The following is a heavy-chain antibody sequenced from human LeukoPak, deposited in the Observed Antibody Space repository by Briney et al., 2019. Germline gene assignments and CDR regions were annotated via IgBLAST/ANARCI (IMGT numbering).Heavy chain of an antibody. D-gene: IGHD6-25*01. CDR2: ISGSGGAT. CDR3: AKVSRGIVAAMDV. CDR1: GFTFSSFA. V-gene: IGHV3-23*01. Sequence: GGSLRLSCAASGFTFSSFAMSWVRQAPGKGLKWVSAISGSGGATYYADSVKGRFTISRDNSKNTLYLQMNSLRAEDTAVYYCAKVSRGIVAAMDVWGKGTTVTVSS. J-gene: IGHJ6*03.